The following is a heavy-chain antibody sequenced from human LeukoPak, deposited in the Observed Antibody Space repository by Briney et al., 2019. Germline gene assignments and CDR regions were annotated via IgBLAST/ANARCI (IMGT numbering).Heavy chain of an antibody. D-gene: IGHD2-2*01. CDR3: AKDAPVNIVVVPAANS. Sequence: GGSLRLSCAASGFTFSSYAMSWVRQAPGKGLEWVSAISGSGGSTYYADSVKGRFTISRDNSKNTLYLQMSGLRAEDTAVYYCAKDAPVNIVVVPAANSWGQGTLVTVSS. J-gene: IGHJ4*02. V-gene: IGHV3-23*01. CDR2: ISGSGGST. CDR1: GFTFSSYA.